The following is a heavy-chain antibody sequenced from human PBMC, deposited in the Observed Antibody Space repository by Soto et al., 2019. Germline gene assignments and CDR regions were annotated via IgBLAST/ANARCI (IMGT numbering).Heavy chain of an antibody. CDR1: GFTFISYA. D-gene: IGHD6-19*01. V-gene: IGHV3-23*01. J-gene: IGHJ3*02. Sequence: GGSLRLSCASSGFTFISYAMSWVRQAPGKGLEWVSAISGRGGSTYYADSVKGRFTISRDNSKNTLYLQMNSLRAEDTAVYYCAKVPLVRGWHGNAFDIWGQGTMVTVSS. CDR2: ISGRGGST. CDR3: AKVPLVRGWHGNAFDI.